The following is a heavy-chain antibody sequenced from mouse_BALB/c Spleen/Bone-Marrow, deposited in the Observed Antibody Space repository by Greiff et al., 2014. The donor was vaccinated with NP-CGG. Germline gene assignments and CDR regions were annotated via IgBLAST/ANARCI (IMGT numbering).Heavy chain of an antibody. CDR3: TRSYGSSYEYYFDY. Sequence: LVESGAELVRPGASVKLSCKASGYTFTSYWINWVKQRPGQGLEWIGNIYPSDSYTNYNQKFKDMATLTVDKSSSTAYMQLSSPTSEDSAVYYCTRSYGSSYEYYFDYWGQGTTLTVSS. D-gene: IGHD1-1*01. CDR1: GYTFTSYW. V-gene: IGHV1-69*02. J-gene: IGHJ2*01. CDR2: IYPSDSYT.